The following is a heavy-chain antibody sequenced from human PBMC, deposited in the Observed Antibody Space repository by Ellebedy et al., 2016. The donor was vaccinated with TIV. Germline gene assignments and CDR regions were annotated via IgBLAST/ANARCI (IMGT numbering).Heavy chain of an antibody. CDR3: ARGGKFGEPRGY. CDR1: GYTFTSYG. D-gene: IGHD3-10*01. J-gene: IGHJ4*02. CDR2: ISTSSGIT. Sequence: AASVKVSCKASGYTFTSYGISWVRQSPGQGLEWMGWISTSSGITNYARKLQGRVTVTTDTSTSTVYLELRSLRSDDTAVYYCARGGKFGEPRGYWGQGTLVTVSS. V-gene: IGHV1-18*04.